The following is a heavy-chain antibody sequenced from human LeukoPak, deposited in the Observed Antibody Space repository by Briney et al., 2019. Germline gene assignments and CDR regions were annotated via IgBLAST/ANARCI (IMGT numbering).Heavy chain of an antibody. CDR1: GGSITSGGYY. V-gene: IGHV4-31*03. D-gene: IGHD6-6*01. Sequence: SETLSLTCTVSGGSITSGGYYWSWIRQHPGKGLEWIGYIYYSGSTYYNPSLKSRVTISVDTSKNQFSLKLSSVTAADTAVYYCARCDSIGYSSSSSFDYWGQGTLVTVSS. CDR3: ARCDSIGYSSSSSFDY. J-gene: IGHJ4*02. CDR2: IYYSGST.